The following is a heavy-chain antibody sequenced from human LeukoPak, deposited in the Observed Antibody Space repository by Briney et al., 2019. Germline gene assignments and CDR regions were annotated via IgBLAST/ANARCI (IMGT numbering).Heavy chain of an antibody. CDR3: AKGSEALASTARYYYFYMDV. D-gene: IGHD4-17*01. V-gene: IGHV3-23*01. J-gene: IGHJ6*03. CDR2: ISGSGVRT. Sequence: GGSLRLSCSASGFTFSSYAMSWVRQAPGKGLEWVSLISGSGVRTYYTDSVKGRFTISRDSSKNTLYPQMNSLRAEDTAVYYCAKGSEALASTARYYYFYMDVWGKGTTVTVSS. CDR1: GFTFSSYA.